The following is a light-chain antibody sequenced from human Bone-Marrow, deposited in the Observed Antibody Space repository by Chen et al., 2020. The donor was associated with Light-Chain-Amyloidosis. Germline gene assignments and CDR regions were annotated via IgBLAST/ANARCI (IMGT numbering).Light chain of an antibody. J-gene: IGKJ1*01. V-gene: IGKV3-11*01. CDR3: QQRSNWPPWT. CDR1: QSVSSY. Sequence: EIVLTHSPATLSFSPGEKATLSCRASQSVSSYLAWYQQNPGQAPRLLIYDESNRATGIPARFSGSGYGTDFTLTISSLEPEDVAVYYGQQRSNWPPWTFGQGTKVEIK. CDR2: DES.